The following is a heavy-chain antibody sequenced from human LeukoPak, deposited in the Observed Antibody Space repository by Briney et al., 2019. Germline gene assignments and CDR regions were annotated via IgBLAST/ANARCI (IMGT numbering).Heavy chain of an antibody. Sequence: AGGSLRVSCAASGFTVSSNYMSWVRQAPGTRLEWVSIIYSGGNYYADSVKGRFTVSRDNAKNMVYLQMNSLRAEDTAVYYCAREQIWSWGYWGQGTLVTASS. D-gene: IGHD3-10*01. J-gene: IGHJ4*02. V-gene: IGHV3-66*01. CDR1: GFTVSSNY. CDR3: AREQIWSWGY. CDR2: IYSGGN.